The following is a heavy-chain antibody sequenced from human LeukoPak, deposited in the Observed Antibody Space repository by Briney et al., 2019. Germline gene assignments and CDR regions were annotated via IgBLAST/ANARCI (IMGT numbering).Heavy chain of an antibody. Sequence: GESLKISGKGSGYRFTSYWSGWVLQMPGKGLEWMGFIYPGDSDTRYSPSFQGQVTISADKSMSTAYLQWSSLKASDTAMYYCARRRGRYSGDAFDIWGQGTMVTFSS. CDR2: IYPGDSDT. CDR1: GYRFTSYW. CDR3: ARRRGRYSGDAFDI. J-gene: IGHJ3*02. V-gene: IGHV5-51*01. D-gene: IGHD1-26*01.